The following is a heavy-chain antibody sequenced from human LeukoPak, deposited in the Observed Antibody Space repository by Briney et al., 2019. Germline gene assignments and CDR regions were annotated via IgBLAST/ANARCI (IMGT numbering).Heavy chain of an antibody. V-gene: IGHV4-59*01. CDR1: GGLISSYY. D-gene: IGHD6-19*01. CDR3: ARENSSGWIDY. Sequence: PSETLSLTCTVSGGLISSYYWSWIRQPPGKGLEWIGYIYYSGSTKYNPSLKSRVTISVDTSKNQFSLKLTSVTAADTAEYYCARENSSGWIDYWGQGTLVTVSS. J-gene: IGHJ4*02. CDR2: IYYSGST.